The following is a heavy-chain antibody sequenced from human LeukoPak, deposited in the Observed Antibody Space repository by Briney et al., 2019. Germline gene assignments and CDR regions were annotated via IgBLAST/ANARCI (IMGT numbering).Heavy chain of an antibody. CDR3: ARDRFVAGRVSGIRGSAIDY. J-gene: IGHJ4*02. V-gene: IGHV3-48*03. D-gene: IGHD6-19*01. Sequence: GGSLRLSCAASGFTFSSYEMNWVRQAPGKGLEWVSYISSSGSTIYYADSVKGRFTISRDNAKNSLYLQMNSLRAEDTAVYYCARDRFVAGRVSGIRGSAIDYWGQRTLVTVSS. CDR2: ISSSGSTI. CDR1: GFTFSSYE.